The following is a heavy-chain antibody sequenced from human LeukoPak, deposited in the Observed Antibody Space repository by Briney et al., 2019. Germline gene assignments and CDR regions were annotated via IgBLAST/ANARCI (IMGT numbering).Heavy chain of an antibody. V-gene: IGHV3-30*02. CDR1: GFSFHKYG. J-gene: IGHJ4*02. D-gene: IGHD2-15*01. CDR2: IRYDGSNK. CDR3: AKHGLPLVVISAPLDY. Sequence: GGSLRLSCAASGFSFHKYGMHWVRQAPGKGLERVAYIRYDGSNKYYADSVKGRFTISRDNSKNTVYLQMNSLRAEDTAVYFCAKHGLPLVVISAPLDYWGQGTLVTVAS.